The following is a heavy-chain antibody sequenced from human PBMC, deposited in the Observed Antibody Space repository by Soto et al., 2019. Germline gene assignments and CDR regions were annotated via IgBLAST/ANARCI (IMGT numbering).Heavy chain of an antibody. D-gene: IGHD3-10*01. J-gene: IGHJ5*02. Sequence: QVQLVQSGAEVKKPGASVKVYCKASGYTFTGYYMHWVRQAPGQGLEWMGWINPNSGGTNYAQKFQGWVTMTRYTSISTAYMELSRLRSDDTAVYYCARDYYYGSGSLRFDPWGQGTLVTVSS. CDR3: ARDYYYGSGSLRFDP. CDR1: GYTFTGYY. CDR2: INPNSGGT. V-gene: IGHV1-2*04.